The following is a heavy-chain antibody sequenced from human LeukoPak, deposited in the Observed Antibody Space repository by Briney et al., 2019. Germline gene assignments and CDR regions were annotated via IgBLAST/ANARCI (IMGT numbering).Heavy chain of an antibody. CDR2: IWYDGSNK. CDR1: GFTFSSYG. CDR3: ARDPSHLYYFDY. Sequence: GGSLRLSCAASGFTFSSYGIHWVRQAPGKGLEWVAVIWYDGSNKYYADSVKGRFTISRDNSKNTLYLQMNSLRAEDTAVYYCARDPSHLYYFDYWGQGTLVTVSS. V-gene: IGHV3-33*01. J-gene: IGHJ4*02.